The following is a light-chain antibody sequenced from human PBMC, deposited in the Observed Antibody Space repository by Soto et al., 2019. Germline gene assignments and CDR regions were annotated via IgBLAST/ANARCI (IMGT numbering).Light chain of an antibody. CDR3: QSYDSSLSGVL. CDR2: ANN. CDR1: TSNIGAGYD. Sequence: QSVLTQPPSVSGAPGQRVTISCTGSTSNIGAGYDVHWYQQLPGTAPKLFIYANNNRPSGVPDRFSGSKSGTSASLAITGLQADDEADYYCQSYDSSLSGVLFGGGTKVTVL. J-gene: IGLJ2*01. V-gene: IGLV1-40*01.